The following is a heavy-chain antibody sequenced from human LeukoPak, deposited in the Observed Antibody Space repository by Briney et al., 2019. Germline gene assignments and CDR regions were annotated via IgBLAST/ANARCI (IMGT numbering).Heavy chain of an antibody. Sequence: GGSLGLSCAASGFTFSSYAMHWVRQAPGKGLEWVAVISYDGSNKYYADSMKGRFTISRDNSKNTLYLQMNSLRAEDTAVYYCARQSVLLWFGDYGMDVWGQGTTVTVSS. CDR3: ARQSVLLWFGDYGMDV. CDR1: GFTFSSYA. CDR2: ISYDGSNK. V-gene: IGHV3-30*04. D-gene: IGHD3-10*01. J-gene: IGHJ6*02.